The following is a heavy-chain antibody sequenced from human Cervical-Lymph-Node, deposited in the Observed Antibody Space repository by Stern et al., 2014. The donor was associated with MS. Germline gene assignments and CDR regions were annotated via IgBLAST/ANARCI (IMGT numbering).Heavy chain of an antibody. CDR2: IRGKAKNYAT. J-gene: IGHJ3*02. CDR3: SPASAI. Sequence: EVQLVESGGGLVQPGGSLKLSCVVSGLSFSDAAVHWVRQASGHGLEWVGRIRGKAKNYATSYAASVKGRFTLSRTDSQNTAYLLMNSLKREDTAVYYCSPASAIWGQGTAVTVSS. CDR1: GLSFSDAA. V-gene: IGHV3-73*02.